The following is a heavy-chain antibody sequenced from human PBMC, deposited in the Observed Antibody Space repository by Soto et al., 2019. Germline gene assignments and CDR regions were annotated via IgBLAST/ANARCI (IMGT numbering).Heavy chain of an antibody. CDR1: GGSISSSSYY. CDR2: IYYSGST. Sequence: SETLSLTCTVSGGSISSSSYYWGWIRQPPGKGLEWIGSIYYSGSTYYNPSLKSRVTISVDTSKNQFSLKLSSVTAADTAVYYCARPKLELVPGPLYYYYYMDVWGKGTTVTVSS. D-gene: IGHD1-7*01. CDR3: ARPKLELVPGPLYYYYYMDV. V-gene: IGHV4-39*01. J-gene: IGHJ6*03.